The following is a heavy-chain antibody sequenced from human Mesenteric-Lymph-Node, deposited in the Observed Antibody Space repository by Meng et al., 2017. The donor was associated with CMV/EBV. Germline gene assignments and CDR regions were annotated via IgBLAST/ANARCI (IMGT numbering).Heavy chain of an antibody. Sequence: GGSLRLSCAASGFTFSSYWMHWVRQVPGKGLVWVSRINTDGSSTSYADSVKGRFTISRDNAKNTLYLQMNSLRAEDTAVYYCAPTYYDFWSGPYYFDYWGQGTLVTVSS. V-gene: IGHV3-74*01. CDR2: INTDGSST. CDR3: APTYYDFWSGPYYFDY. CDR1: GFTFSSYW. J-gene: IGHJ4*02. D-gene: IGHD3-3*01.